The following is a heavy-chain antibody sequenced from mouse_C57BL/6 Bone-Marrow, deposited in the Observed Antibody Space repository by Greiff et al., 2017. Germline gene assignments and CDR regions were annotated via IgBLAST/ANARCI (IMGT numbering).Heavy chain of an antibody. D-gene: IGHD2-5*01. J-gene: IGHJ2*01. CDR1: GYTFTSSW. CDR2: INPSNGGT. V-gene: IGHV1-53*01. Sequence: VKLQQPGTELVKPGASVKLSCKASGYTFTSSWMHWVKQRPGQGLEWIGNINPSNGGTNYNEKFKSKATLTVDKSSSTAYMQLSSLTSEDSAVYYCARKGSNYAYFDYGGQGNTLTVSS. CDR3: ARKGSNYAYFDY.